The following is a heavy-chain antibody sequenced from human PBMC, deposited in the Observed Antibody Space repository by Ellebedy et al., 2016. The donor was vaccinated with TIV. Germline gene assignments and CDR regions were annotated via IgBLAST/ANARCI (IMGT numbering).Heavy chain of an antibody. D-gene: IGHD6-19*01. Sequence: GESLKISCAASGFTFSSYCMNWVRQAPGKGLEWVSYISSSSSTIYYADSVKGRFTISRDNAKNSLYLQMNSLRDEDTAVYYCARDPQWLLWYFDLWGRGTLVTVSS. J-gene: IGHJ2*01. CDR2: ISSSSSTI. CDR3: ARDPQWLLWYFDL. V-gene: IGHV3-48*02. CDR1: GFTFSSYC.